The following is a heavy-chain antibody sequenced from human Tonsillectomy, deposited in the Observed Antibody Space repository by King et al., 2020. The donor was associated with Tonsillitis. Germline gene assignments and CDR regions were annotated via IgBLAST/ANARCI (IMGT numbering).Heavy chain of an antibody. D-gene: IGHD3-10*01. CDR1: GFTFSNYW. J-gene: IGHJ4*02. CDR3: ARGHYSAFEY. CDR2: IKEDGSEK. Sequence: VQLVESGGGLVQPGGSLRLSCAASGFTFSNYWMNWVRQAPGKGLEWVANIKEDGSEKYYVDSVKGRFTISRDNAKNSLYLQMNSLRAEDTAVYYYARGHYSAFEYWGPGTLVTVSS. V-gene: IGHV3-7*01.